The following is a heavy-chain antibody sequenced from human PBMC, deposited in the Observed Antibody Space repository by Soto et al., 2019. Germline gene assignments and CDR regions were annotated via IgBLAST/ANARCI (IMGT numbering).Heavy chain of an antibody. J-gene: IGHJ6*02. D-gene: IGHD6-19*01. Sequence: GESLKISCKGSGYSFTSYWIGWVRQMPRKGLEWMGIIYPGDSDTRYSPSFQGQVTISADKSISTAYLQWSSLKASDTAMYYCARHPGSSGWYSAPYYYYGMDVWGQGTTVTVSS. CDR1: GYSFTSYW. CDR2: IYPGDSDT. V-gene: IGHV5-51*01. CDR3: ARHPGSSGWYSAPYYYYGMDV.